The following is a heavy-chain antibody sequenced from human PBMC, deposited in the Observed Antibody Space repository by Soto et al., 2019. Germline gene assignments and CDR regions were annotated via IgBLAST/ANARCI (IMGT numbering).Heavy chain of an antibody. CDR2: IYYSGST. CDR1: GGSISSGGYY. J-gene: IGHJ2*01. D-gene: IGHD3-3*01. V-gene: IGHV4-31*03. CDR3: ARGPDSSHWYFDL. Sequence: QVQLQESGPGLMKPSQTLSLSYTVSGGSISSGGYYWSWIRQHPGKGLEWIGYIYYSGSTYYNPSLKSRVTISVDTSKNQFSLKLSSVTAAVTAVYYCARGPDSSHWYFDLWGRGTLVTVSS.